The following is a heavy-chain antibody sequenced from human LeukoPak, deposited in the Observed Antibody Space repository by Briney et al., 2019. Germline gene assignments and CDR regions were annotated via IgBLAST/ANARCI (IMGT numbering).Heavy chain of an antibody. Sequence: GRSLRLSCTASGFTFGDYAMSWVCQAPGKGLEWVGFIRSKAYGGTTEYAASVRGRFTISSDDSKSIAYLQMNSLKTEDTAVYYCTRDHEREYDFWSLRAYYYYYMDVWGKGTTVTVSS. V-gene: IGHV3-49*04. CDR2: IRSKAYGGTT. D-gene: IGHD3-3*01. CDR1: GFTFGDYA. J-gene: IGHJ6*03. CDR3: TRDHEREYDFWSLRAYYYYYMDV.